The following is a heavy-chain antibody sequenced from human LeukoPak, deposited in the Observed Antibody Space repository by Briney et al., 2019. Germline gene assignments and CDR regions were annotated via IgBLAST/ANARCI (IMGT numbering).Heavy chain of an antibody. CDR3: ARGVLELRRGMGWFDP. CDR2: IIPIFGTA. V-gene: IGHV1-69*13. D-gene: IGHD1-7*01. CDR1: GGTFSSYA. Sequence: ASVKVSCTASGGTFSSYAISWVRQAPGQGLEWMGGIIPIFGTANYAQKFQGRVTITADESTSTAYMELSSLRSEDTAVYYCARGVLELRRGMGWFDPWGQGTLVTVSS. J-gene: IGHJ5*02.